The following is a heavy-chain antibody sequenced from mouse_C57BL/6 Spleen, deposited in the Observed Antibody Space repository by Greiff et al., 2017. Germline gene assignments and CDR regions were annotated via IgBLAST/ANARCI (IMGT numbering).Heavy chain of an antibody. D-gene: IGHD6-1*01. V-gene: IGHV1-31*01. Sequence: VKLKESGPELVKPGASVKISCKASGYSFTGYYMHWVQQSHGTLLDWIGYIYPYNGVSSYTQKFKGKATLTVDKSSSTASMERRSLTSEDSAVYYYARWQMDYGGQGTSVTVSS. CDR3: ARWQMDY. CDR1: GYSFTGYY. J-gene: IGHJ4*01. CDR2: IYPYNGVS.